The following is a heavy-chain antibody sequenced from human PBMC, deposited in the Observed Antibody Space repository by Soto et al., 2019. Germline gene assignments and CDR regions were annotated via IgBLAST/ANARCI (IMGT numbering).Heavy chain of an antibody. J-gene: IGHJ4*02. V-gene: IGHV3-23*01. Sequence: GGSLRLSCAASGFTFSSYAMSWVRQAPGKGLEWVSAISGSGGSTYYADSVKGRFTISRDNSKNTLYLQMNSLRAEETAVYYCAKVTSPNPYYDFWSGYQSAYSFDYWGQGTLVTVSS. CDR3: AKVTSPNPYYDFWSGYQSAYSFDY. D-gene: IGHD3-3*01. CDR1: GFTFSSYA. CDR2: ISGSGGST.